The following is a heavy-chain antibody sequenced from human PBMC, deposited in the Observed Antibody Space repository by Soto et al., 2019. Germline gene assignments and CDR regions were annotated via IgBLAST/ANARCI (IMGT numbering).Heavy chain of an antibody. V-gene: IGHV1-69*05. J-gene: IGHJ4*02. CDR2: INPIIGKA. D-gene: IGHD3-3*01. CDR1: GGTFSSYA. Sequence: SVKVSCKASGGTFSSYAISWVRQAPGQGLEWMGGINPIIGKANYAQKFQGRVTMTRNDSISTAYMELSSLRSEDTAVYYCARGRGRITIFGVVPHWGQGTLVTVSS. CDR3: ARGRGRITIFGVVPH.